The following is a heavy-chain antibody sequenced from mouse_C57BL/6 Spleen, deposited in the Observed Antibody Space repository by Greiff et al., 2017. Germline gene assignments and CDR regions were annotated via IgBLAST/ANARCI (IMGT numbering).Heavy chain of an antibody. CDR1: GFTFSDYY. J-gene: IGHJ4*01. Sequence: EVMLVESEGGLVQPGSSMKLSCTASGFTFSDYYMAWVRQVPEKGLEWVANINYDGSSTYYLDSLKSRFIISRDNAKNILYLQMSSLKSEDTATYYCARDRNYYSNWGAMDYWGQGTSVTVSS. CDR3: ARDRNYYSNWGAMDY. CDR2: INYDGSST. V-gene: IGHV5-16*01. D-gene: IGHD2-5*01.